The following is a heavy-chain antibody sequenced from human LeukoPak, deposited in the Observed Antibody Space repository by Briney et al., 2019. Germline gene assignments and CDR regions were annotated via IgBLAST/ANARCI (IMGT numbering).Heavy chain of an antibody. CDR2: IYYSGST. J-gene: IGHJ3*02. CDR1: GGSFSGYY. D-gene: IGHD2-15*01. V-gene: IGHV4-34*01. Sequence: SQTLSLTCAVYGGSFSGYYWSWIRQPPGKGLEWNGRIYYSGSTYYNPSLKSRVTISVDTSKNQFSLKLSSVTATDTAVYYCARHRDIVVVVAATPEAFDIWGQGTMVTVSS. CDR3: ARHRDIVVVVAATPEAFDI.